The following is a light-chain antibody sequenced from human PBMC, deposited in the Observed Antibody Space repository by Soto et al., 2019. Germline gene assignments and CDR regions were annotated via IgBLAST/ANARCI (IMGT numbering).Light chain of an antibody. J-gene: IGLJ3*02. CDR3: AAWDESLNGPV. Sequence: QSVLTQPPSVSEAPRQRVTISCSGSSSNIGNNAVNWYQQLPGKAPKLLIYYDDLLPSGVSDRFSASKSGTSASLATSGLQSEDEAADYCAAWDESLNGPVFGGGTKLTVL. V-gene: IGLV1-36*01. CDR1: SSNIGNNA. CDR2: YDD.